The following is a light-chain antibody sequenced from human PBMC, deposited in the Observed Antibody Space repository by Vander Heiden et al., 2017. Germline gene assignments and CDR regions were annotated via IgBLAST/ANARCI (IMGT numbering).Light chain of an antibody. J-gene: IGLJ1*01. Sequence: QSALTQPASVSGSPGRSLTLSCTGTSSDIGHYNYVSWYQQHAGKAPKLMIYEVNNRPSGVSNRFSGSKSANTASLTISGLQAEDEADYYCSSYTSGSTYVFGTATKVTVL. CDR3: SSYTSGSTYV. CDR2: EVN. V-gene: IGLV2-14*01. CDR1: SSDIGHYNY.